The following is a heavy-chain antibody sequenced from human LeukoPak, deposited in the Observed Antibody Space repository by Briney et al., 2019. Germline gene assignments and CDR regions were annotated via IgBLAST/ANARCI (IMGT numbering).Heavy chain of an antibody. CDR1: GFMFRRAW. J-gene: IGHJ4*02. V-gene: IGHV3-7*01. CDR3: ARNKRASQAYFDY. Sequence: GGSLRPSCAASGFMFRRAWMSWVRQAPGKGLEWVANINEDGSETNVVESVKGRFTISRDNAKNSLDLQMNSLRAEDTAVYYCARNKRASQAYFDYWGQGVVVTVSS. CDR2: INEDGSET.